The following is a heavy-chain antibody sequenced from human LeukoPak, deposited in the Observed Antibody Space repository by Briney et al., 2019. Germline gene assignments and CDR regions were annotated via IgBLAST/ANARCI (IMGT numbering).Heavy chain of an antibody. Sequence: SETLSLTCTVSGGSISSYYWNWIRQTPGKGLEWIGNFYYSGTTNFNPSLKSRVTISVDTSKNQFSLNLSSVTAADTAVYYCAASLKFRTSPYFDFWGQGTLVTVSS. CDR3: AASLKFRTSPYFDF. J-gene: IGHJ4*02. CDR1: GGSISSYY. V-gene: IGHV4-59*12. CDR2: FYYSGTT.